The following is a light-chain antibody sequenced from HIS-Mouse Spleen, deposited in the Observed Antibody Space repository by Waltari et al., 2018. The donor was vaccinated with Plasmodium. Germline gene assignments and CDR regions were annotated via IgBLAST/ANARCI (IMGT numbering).Light chain of an antibody. CDR1: QSVSSN. V-gene: IGKV3-15*01. J-gene: IGKJ3*01. CDR3: QQYNNWSFT. CDR2: GAS. Sequence: EIVMTQSPATLSVSQGERATLPCRASQSVSSNLAWYQQKPVQAPRLLIYGASTRATGIPARFSGSGSGTEFTLTISSLQSEDFAVYYCQQYNNWSFTFGPGTKVDIK.